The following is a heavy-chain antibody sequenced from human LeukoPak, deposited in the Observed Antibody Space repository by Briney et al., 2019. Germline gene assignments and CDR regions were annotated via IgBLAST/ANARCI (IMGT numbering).Heavy chain of an antibody. CDR3: ARVVVNSWFDP. V-gene: IGHV1-69*05. J-gene: IGHJ5*02. D-gene: IGHD2-15*01. Sequence: ASVKVSCKASGGTFSSYAISRVRQAPGQGLEWMGGIIPIFGTANYAQKFQGRVTITTDESTSTAYMELTSLRSEDTAVYYCARVVVNSWFDPWGQGTLVTVSS. CDR2: IIPIFGTA. CDR1: GGTFSSYA.